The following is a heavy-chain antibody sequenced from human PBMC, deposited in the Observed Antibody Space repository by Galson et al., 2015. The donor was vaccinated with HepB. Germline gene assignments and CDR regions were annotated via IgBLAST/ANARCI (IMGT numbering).Heavy chain of an antibody. D-gene: IGHD3-10*01. CDR3: AKPLGLPQLWTSSAEYFQH. V-gene: IGHV3-30*18. CDR2: ISYDGTNK. Sequence: SLRLSCAASGFTFSSYGMHWVRQAPGKGLEWVAVISYDGTNKYYADSVKGRFTISRDNSKNTLYLQMNSLRAEDTAVYYCAKPLGLPQLWTSSAEYFQHWAQGTLATVSS. J-gene: IGHJ1*01. CDR1: GFTFSSYG.